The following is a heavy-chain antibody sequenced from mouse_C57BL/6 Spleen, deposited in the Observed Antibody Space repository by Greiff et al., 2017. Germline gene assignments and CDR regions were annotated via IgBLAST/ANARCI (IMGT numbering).Heavy chain of an antibody. D-gene: IGHD2-5*01. CDR3: AREGDSYSNCEAWFAY. V-gene: IGHV1-9*01. CDR1: GYTFTGYG. CDR2: IVPGSGSS. J-gene: IGHJ3*01. Sequence: VQLQQSGAELMKPGASVKLSCKATGYTFTGYGIEWVKQRPGHGLEWIGEIVPGSGSSTYNEKFKGKATITADTSSSTAYMQLSNLTTEDSAIYYCAREGDSYSNCEAWFAYWGQGTLVTVSA.